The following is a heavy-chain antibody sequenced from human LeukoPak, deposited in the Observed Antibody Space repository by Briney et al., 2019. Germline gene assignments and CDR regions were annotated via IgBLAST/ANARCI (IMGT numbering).Heavy chain of an antibody. CDR2: INPNSGGT. CDR1: RYTFTGYY. Sequence: GASVKVSCKASRYTFTGYYMHWVRQAPGQGPEWMEWINPNSGGTNYAQKFQGRVTMTRDTSISTAYMELSRLRSDDTAVYYCARAVSWYGPYYFDYWGQGTLVTVSS. J-gene: IGHJ4*02. V-gene: IGHV1-2*02. CDR3: ARAVSWYGPYYFDY. D-gene: IGHD6-13*01.